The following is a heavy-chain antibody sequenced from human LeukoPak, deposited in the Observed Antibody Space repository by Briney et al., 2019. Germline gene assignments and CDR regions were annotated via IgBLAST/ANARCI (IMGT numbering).Heavy chain of an antibody. J-gene: IGHJ3*02. V-gene: IGHV4-59*12. CDR1: GGSISSYY. CDR3: ARTGRCSSTSCPENI. Sequence: WETLPLTCTVSGGSISSYYWSWIRQPRGEGLEWIGYIYYSGSTYYNPSLKSRVTISVDRSKNQFSLKLSSVTAADTAVYYCARTGRCSSTSCPENIWGQGTMVTVSS. CDR2: IYYSGST. D-gene: IGHD2-2*01.